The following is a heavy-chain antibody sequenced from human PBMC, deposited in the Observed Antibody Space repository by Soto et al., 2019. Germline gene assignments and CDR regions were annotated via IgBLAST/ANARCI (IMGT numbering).Heavy chain of an antibody. Sequence: QVQLVQSGAEVKKPGSSVKVSCKASGGTFSSYAISWVRQAPGQGLEWMGGIIPIFGTANYAQKFQGRVTITADESTSTAYKELSSLRSEDTAVYYCASPPQGAGYYYYGMDVWGQGTTVTVSS. CDR3: ASPPQGAGYYYYGMDV. CDR2: IIPIFGTA. J-gene: IGHJ6*02. V-gene: IGHV1-69*01. CDR1: GGTFSSYA.